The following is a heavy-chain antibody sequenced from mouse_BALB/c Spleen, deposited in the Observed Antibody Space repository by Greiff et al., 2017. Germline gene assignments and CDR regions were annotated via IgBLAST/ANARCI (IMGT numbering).Heavy chain of an antibody. CDR1: GYSITSDYA. CDR2: ISYSGST. J-gene: IGHJ3*01. Sequence: EVQLQESGPGLVKPSQSLSLTCTVTGYSITSDYAWNWIRQFPGNKLEWMGYISYSGSTSYNPSLKSRISITRDTSKNQFFLQLNSVTTEDTATYYCASTTERGGFAYWGQGTLVTVSA. D-gene: IGHD1-1*01. V-gene: IGHV3-2*02. CDR3: ASTTERGGFAY.